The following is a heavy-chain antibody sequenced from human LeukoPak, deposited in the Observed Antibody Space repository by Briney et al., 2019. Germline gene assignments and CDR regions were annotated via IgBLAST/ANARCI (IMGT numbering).Heavy chain of an antibody. CDR3: ARRTDTAMVSIDV. Sequence: SVKLSCKASGGTFTSYAISGVRQARGQGLEGRGRIIPIVGIANCAQKFQGRVTITADKSPSTAYMELSSLRSEDTAVYYCARRTDTAMVSIDVWGQGTPVTVSS. D-gene: IGHD5-18*01. V-gene: IGHV1-69*04. CDR1: GGTFTSYA. CDR2: IIPIVGIA. J-gene: IGHJ6*02.